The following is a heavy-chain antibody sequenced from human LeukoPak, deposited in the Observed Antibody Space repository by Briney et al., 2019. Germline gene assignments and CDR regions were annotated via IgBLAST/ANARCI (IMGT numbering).Heavy chain of an antibody. D-gene: IGHD5-18*01. V-gene: IGHV3-23*01. CDR1: GFTFSSYA. Sequence: GGSLRLSCAASGFTFSSYAMTWVRQTPGKGLEWVSSNSSSGGSTYYADSVKGRFTISRDNSKNTLYLQMNSLRAEDTAVYYCAKEGYSYGYGWFDPWGQGTLVTVSS. CDR2: NSSSGGST. J-gene: IGHJ5*02. CDR3: AKEGYSYGYGWFDP.